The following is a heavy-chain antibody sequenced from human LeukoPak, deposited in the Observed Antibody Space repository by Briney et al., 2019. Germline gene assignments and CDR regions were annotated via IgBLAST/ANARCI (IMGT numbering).Heavy chain of an antibody. CDR1: VFSFSSYA. J-gene: IGHJ2*01. CDR2: STGGST. D-gene: IGHD1-26*01. Sequence: GGSLRLSCAASVFSFSSYAMSWVRQAPGKGLEWVSASTGGSTYYPDSVKGRFTVSRDNSKNTLYLQLNSLRAEDTAVYYCAKGALGAAYWYFDVWGRGTLVSVSS. V-gene: IGHV3-23*01. CDR3: AKGALGAAYWYFDV.